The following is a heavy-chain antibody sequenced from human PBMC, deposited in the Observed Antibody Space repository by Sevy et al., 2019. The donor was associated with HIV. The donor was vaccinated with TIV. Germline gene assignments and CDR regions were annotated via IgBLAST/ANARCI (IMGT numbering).Heavy chain of an antibody. CDR1: GFSFAWYW. CDR3: ALERLFSNVAEYFQN. D-gene: IGHD1-1*01. V-gene: IGHV3-30-3*01. CDR2: ISYDGSNK. J-gene: IGHJ1*01. Sequence: GESLKISCAASGFSFAWYWMSWVRQTPGKGLEWVATISYDGSNKYYADSVKGRFTISRDNSKNSRYLQMNSLRAEDTAVYCCALERLFSNVAEYFQNWGQGTLVTVSS.